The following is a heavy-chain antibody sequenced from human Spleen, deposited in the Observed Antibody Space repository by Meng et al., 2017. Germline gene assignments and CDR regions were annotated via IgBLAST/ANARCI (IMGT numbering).Heavy chain of an antibody. V-gene: IGHV4-34*01. CDR1: GGTFSDYY. D-gene: IGHD4-11*01. CDR3: ARGPTTMAHDFDY. Sequence: QVQLQQWGAGLLKPSEPLSLTCAVYGGTFSDYYWSWIRQSPGKGLEWIGEINHSGSTNYNPSLESRATISVDTSQNNLSLKLSSVTAADSAVYYCARGPTTMAHDFDYWGQGTLVTVSS. J-gene: IGHJ4*02. CDR2: INHSGST.